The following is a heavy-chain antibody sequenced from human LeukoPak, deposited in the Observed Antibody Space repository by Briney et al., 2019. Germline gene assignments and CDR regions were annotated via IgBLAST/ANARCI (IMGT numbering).Heavy chain of an antibody. D-gene: IGHD5-18*01. CDR3: ARTTAKVHFDY. CDR1: GFTFGDYG. J-gene: IGHJ4*02. V-gene: IGHV3-20*04. CDR2: INWNGGGA. Sequence: PGGSLRLSCATSGFTFGDYGMSWVRQAPGKGLEWVSGINWNGGGAGYADSVKVRVTITRDNDKNSMYLQMNSLRAEDTALYYCARTTAKVHFDYWGQGTLVTVSS.